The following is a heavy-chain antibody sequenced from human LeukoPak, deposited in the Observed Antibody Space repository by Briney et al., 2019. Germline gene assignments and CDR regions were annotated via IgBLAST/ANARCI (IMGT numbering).Heavy chain of an antibody. CDR2: ISYDGSNK. CDR3: ARDRYGDYDILTGYSFDAFDI. Sequence: GRSLRLSCAASGFTFSTYGMHWVRQAPGKGLEWVALISYDGSNKYYADSVKGRFTISRDNSENTLYLQMNSLRVEDTAVYYCARDRYGDYDILTGYSFDAFDIWGQGTMVTVSS. V-gene: IGHV3-30*03. J-gene: IGHJ3*02. CDR1: GFTFSTYG. D-gene: IGHD3-9*01.